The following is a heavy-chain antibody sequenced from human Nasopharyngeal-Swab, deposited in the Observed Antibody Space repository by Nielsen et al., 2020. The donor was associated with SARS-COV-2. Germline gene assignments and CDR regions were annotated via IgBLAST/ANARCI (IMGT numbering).Heavy chain of an antibody. V-gene: IGHV3-30-3*01. Sequence: GESLKISCAASGFTFKEFAFHWVRQAPGKGLEWVAVISYDGNNKYYTDSVKGRFITSRDNSKQSVYLQMNGLRSDDSAKYFCVRDPYYYGSGKESPFASWGQGTLVTVSS. CDR2: ISYDGNNK. CDR1: GFTFKEFA. J-gene: IGHJ4*02. D-gene: IGHD3-10*01. CDR3: VRDPYYYGSGKESPFAS.